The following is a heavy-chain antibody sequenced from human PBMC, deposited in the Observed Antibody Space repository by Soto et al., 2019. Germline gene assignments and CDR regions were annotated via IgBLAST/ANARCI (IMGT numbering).Heavy chain of an antibody. J-gene: IGHJ6*02. CDR1: GGSISSGGYY. D-gene: IGHD3-3*01. Sequence: PSETLSLTCTVSGGSISSGGYYWSWIRQHPGKGLEWIGYIYYSGSTYYNPSLKSRVTISVDTSKNQFSLKLSSVTAADTAVYYCARDRYDFSSLGNYYYYGMDVWGQGTTVT. CDR3: ARDRYDFSSLGNYYYYGMDV. CDR2: IYYSGST. V-gene: IGHV4-31*03.